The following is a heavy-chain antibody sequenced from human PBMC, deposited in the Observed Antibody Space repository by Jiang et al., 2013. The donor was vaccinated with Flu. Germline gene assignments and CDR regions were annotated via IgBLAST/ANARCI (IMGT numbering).Heavy chain of an antibody. D-gene: IGHD2-2*01. J-gene: IGHJ2*01. Sequence: SGAEVKKPGASVKVSCKASGYTFTGYYMHWVRQAPGQGLEWMGWINPNSGGTNYAQKFQGRVTMTRDTSISTAYMELSRLRSDDTAVYYCARTSALQDIVVVPAVPMANWYFDLWGRGTLVTV. CDR3: ARTSALQDIVVVPAVPMANWYFDL. CDR2: INPNSGGT. V-gene: IGHV1-2*02. CDR1: GYTFTGYY.